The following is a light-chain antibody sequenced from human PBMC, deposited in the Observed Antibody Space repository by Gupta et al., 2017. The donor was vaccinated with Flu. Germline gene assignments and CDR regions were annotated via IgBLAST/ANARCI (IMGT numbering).Light chain of an antibody. J-gene: IGLJ1*01. CDR3: SSYTTSSTRV. CDR2: EVI. CDR1: RGDIGDYKY. V-gene: IGLV2-14*01. Sequence: SITISCTGTRGDIGDYKYVSWYQQYPGKAPNLISYEVINRPSRVSHRFSGSKSGNTAFLNISGLQAEDEADYFCSSYTTSSTRVFGSGTTVTVL.